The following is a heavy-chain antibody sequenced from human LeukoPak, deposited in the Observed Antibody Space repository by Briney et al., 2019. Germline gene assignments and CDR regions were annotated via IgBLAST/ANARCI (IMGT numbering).Heavy chain of an antibody. Sequence: SETLSLTCTVSGYSISSGYHWGWIRQPPGKGLEWIGSVYHSGSTYYNPSLKSRVTISVDTSKNQFSLKLSSVTAADTAVYYCARDDGITMVRGVSPGMDVWGQGTTVTVSS. CDR3: ARDDGITMVRGVSPGMDV. D-gene: IGHD3-10*01. CDR2: VYHSGST. CDR1: GYSISSGYH. J-gene: IGHJ6*02. V-gene: IGHV4-38-2*02.